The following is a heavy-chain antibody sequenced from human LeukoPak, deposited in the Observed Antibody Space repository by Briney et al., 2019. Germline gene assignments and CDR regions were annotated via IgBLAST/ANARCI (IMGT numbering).Heavy chain of an antibody. Sequence: SETLSLTCTVSGGSISSYYWSWIRQPPGKGLEWIGYIYYSGSTNYNPSLKSRVTISVDTSKNQFSLKLSSVTAADTAVYYCAREGGYSGYDFDYWGQGTLATVSS. CDR3: AREGGYSGYDFDY. CDR2: IYYSGST. V-gene: IGHV4-59*01. CDR1: GGSISSYY. D-gene: IGHD5-12*01. J-gene: IGHJ4*02.